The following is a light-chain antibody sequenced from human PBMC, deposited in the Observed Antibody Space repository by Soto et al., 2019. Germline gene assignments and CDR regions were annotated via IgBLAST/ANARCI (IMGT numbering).Light chain of an antibody. CDR3: QQYGSSPRIT. V-gene: IGKV3-20*01. CDR2: GAS. J-gene: IGKJ5*01. CDR1: QSVSSDY. Sequence: IVLTQSPGTLSLSPGERAAVSCRASQSVSSDYLAWYQQKPGQAPRLLIYGASSRATGIPDRFSGSGSGTDFTLTISRLEPEDFAVYYCQQYGSSPRITFGQGTRLEIK.